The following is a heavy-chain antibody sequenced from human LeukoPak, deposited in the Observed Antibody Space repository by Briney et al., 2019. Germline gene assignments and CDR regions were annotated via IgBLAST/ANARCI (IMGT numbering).Heavy chain of an antibody. D-gene: IGHD3-10*01. CDR3: ATDLLYGSGSSGDY. Sequence: GGSLRLACAASGFTFSSYSMNWVRQAPGKGLEWVSSISSSSSYIYYADSVKGRFTISRDNAKNSLYLQMNSLRAEDTAVYYCATDLLYGSGSSGDYWGQGTLVTVSS. V-gene: IGHV3-21*01. J-gene: IGHJ4*02. CDR1: GFTFSSYS. CDR2: ISSSSSYI.